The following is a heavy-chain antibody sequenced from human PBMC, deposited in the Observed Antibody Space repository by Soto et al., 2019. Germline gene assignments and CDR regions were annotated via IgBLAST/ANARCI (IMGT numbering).Heavy chain of an antibody. Sequence: EVQLVASGGGLVPPGGSLRLSCAVSGLTFSTDEMNWVRQAPGKGLEWLAYISYTSTTIKYADSVKGRFAVSRDNAKKSLYLQMNNLIVEDTAIYYCVREGGSLAFDSWGQGTLVTVSS. CDR2: ISYTSTTI. D-gene: IGHD1-1*01. CDR3: VREGGSLAFDS. J-gene: IGHJ4*02. CDR1: GLTFSTDE. V-gene: IGHV3-48*03.